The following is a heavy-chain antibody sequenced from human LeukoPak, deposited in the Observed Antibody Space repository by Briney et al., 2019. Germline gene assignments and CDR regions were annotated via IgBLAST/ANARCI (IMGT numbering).Heavy chain of an antibody. CDR3: ARTGYSYGYHYWYFDL. CDR2: TYYRSKWCN. V-gene: IGHV6-1*01. CDR1: GDSVSSNSAA. D-gene: IGHD5-18*01. J-gene: IGHJ2*01. Sequence: SQTLSLTCAISGDSVSSNSAAWNWIRQSPSRGLEWLGRTYYRSKWCNDYAVSAKSRITINPDTSKNQFSLQLNSVTPEDTAVYYCARTGYSYGYHYWYFDLWGRGTLVTVSS.